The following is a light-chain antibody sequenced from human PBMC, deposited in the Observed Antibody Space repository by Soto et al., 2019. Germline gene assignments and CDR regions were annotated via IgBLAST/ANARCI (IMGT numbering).Light chain of an antibody. Sequence: QSVLTQPASVSGSPGQSITISCTGTSSDVGGYNYVSWYQQHPDKAPKLMIFDVSYRPSGVSTRFSGSKSGNTASLTISGLQAEYEADYYCSSYEDSNTLVFGGGTKLTVL. V-gene: IGLV2-14*03. CDR1: SSDVGGYNY. J-gene: IGLJ2*01. CDR3: SSYEDSNTLV. CDR2: DVS.